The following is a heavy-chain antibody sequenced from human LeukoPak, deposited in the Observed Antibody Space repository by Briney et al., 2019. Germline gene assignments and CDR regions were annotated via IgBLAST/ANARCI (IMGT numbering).Heavy chain of an antibody. CDR3: AKASHYGILTGYTIDY. CDR1: GFTFDDYA. J-gene: IGHJ4*02. Sequence: PGRSLRLSCAASGFTFDDYAMHWVRQAPGKGLEWVSGISWNSGSIGYADSVKGRFTISRDNAKNSLYLQMNSLRAEDTALYYCAKASHYGILTGYTIDYWGQGTLATVYS. CDR2: ISWNSGSI. V-gene: IGHV3-9*01. D-gene: IGHD3-9*01.